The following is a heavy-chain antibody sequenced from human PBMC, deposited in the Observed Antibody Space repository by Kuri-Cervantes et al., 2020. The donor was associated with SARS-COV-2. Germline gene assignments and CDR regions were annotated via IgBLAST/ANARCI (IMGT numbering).Heavy chain of an antibody. D-gene: IGHD3-3*01. Sequence: SETLSLTCAVYGGSFSDYSWTWIRQPPGKGLEWIEEINHSGSTNYSPSLKSRVTISVDTSKNQFSLKLSSVTAADTAVYYCARRASDHRGKIFGVVIHNWFDPWGQGTLVTVSS. CDR1: GGSFSDYS. CDR2: INHSGST. V-gene: IGHV4-34*01. J-gene: IGHJ5*02. CDR3: ARRASDHRGKIFGVVIHNWFDP.